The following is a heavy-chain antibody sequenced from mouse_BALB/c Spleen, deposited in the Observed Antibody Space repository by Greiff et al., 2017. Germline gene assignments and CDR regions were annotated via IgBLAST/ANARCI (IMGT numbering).Heavy chain of an antibody. Sequence: VQLQQSGPELVRPGVSVKISCKGSGYTFTDYAMHWVKQSHAKSLEWIGVISTYYGNTNYNQKFKGKATMTVDKSSSTAYMELARLTSEDSAIYYCARGGVRDYYAMDYWGQGTSVTVSS. V-gene: IGHV1-67*01. CDR1: GYTFTDYA. D-gene: IGHD2-1*01. CDR2: ISTYYGNT. J-gene: IGHJ4*01. CDR3: ARGGVRDYYAMDY.